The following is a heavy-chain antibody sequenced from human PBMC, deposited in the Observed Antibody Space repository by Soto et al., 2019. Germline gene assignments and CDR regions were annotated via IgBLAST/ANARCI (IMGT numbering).Heavy chain of an antibody. Sequence: QVQLQESGPGLVKPSQTLSLTCTVSGGSISSGGYYWSWIRQHPGKGLEWIGYIYYSGSTYYNPSLKSRVTISVDTSKNHFSLKLSSVTAADTAVYYCAGVTVAGTTIANDYWGQGTLVTVSS. D-gene: IGHD6-19*01. J-gene: IGHJ4*02. V-gene: IGHV4-31*03. CDR2: IYYSGST. CDR1: GGSISSGGYY. CDR3: AGVTVAGTTIANDY.